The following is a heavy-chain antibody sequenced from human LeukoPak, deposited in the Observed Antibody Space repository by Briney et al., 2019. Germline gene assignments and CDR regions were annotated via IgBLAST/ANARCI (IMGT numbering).Heavy chain of an antibody. CDR3: VRDRTKYCSSTSCPLDY. V-gene: IGHV1-2*02. CDR1: GYTFTDYY. J-gene: IGHJ4*02. CDR2: INPNSGDT. D-gene: IGHD2-2*01. Sequence: ASVKVSCKSSGYTFTDYYVHWVRQVPGQGLEWMGWINPNSGDTDYALKFQGRVTMTRDTSISTAYMELSRLRSDDTAVYYCVRDRTKYCSSTSCPLDYWGQGTLVTVSS.